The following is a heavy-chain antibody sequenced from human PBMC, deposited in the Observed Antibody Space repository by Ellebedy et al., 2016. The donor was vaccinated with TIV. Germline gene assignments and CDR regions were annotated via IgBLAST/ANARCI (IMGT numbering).Heavy chain of an antibody. CDR1: GFTFSGYY. D-gene: IGHD6-13*01. V-gene: IGHV3-11*01. CDR2: ISYSGDLM. Sequence: PGGSLRLSCAASGFTFSGYYMSWFRQAPGKGPECVSYISYSGDLMYYADSVKGRFTTSRDNAENSLYLQMNSLIAEDTAVYYCARLGVIAAAGASDYWGQGTLVIVSS. J-gene: IGHJ4*02. CDR3: ARLGVIAAAGASDY.